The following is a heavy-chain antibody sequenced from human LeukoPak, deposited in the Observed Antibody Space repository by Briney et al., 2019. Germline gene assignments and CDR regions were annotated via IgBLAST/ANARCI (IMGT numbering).Heavy chain of an antibody. CDR3: ARVSCSSTSCYHYFDY. D-gene: IGHD2-2*01. V-gene: IGHV3-66*01. CDR1: GFTVSSNY. CDR2: IYSGGST. J-gene: IGHJ4*02. Sequence: GGSLRLSCAASGFTVSSNYMSWVRQAPGKGLEWVSVIYSGGSTYYADSAKGRFTISRDNSKNTLYLQMNSLRAEDTAVYYCARVSCSSTSCYHYFDYWGQGTLVTVSS.